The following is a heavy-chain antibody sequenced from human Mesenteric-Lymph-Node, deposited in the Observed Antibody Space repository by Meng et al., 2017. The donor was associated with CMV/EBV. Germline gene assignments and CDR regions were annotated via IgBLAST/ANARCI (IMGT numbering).Heavy chain of an antibody. J-gene: IGHJ4*02. Sequence: SETLSLTCTVSGGSISSRSHYWGWIRQPPGKGLEWIGSIYYTGSTYYSPSLKSRIIISVDTSKNQFSLKLSSVTAADTAVYYCASLSGYYGMYYFDCWGQGILVTVSS. CDR1: GGSISSRSHY. V-gene: IGHV4-39*01. CDR3: ASLSGYYGMYYFDC. D-gene: IGHD3-3*01. CDR2: IYYTGST.